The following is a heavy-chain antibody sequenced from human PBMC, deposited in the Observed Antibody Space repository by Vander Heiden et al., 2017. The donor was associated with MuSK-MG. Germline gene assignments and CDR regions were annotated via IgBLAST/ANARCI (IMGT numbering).Heavy chain of an antibody. V-gene: IGHV1-18*01. CDR1: GYTFPSYV. Sequence: QVQLVQSGADVRKPGAAGKVSCQASGYTFPSYVLSWVRQAPGQGLEWLGWISAYNGNTNYAQKRQGRVTMTNDTSRSTDYMERSSSRSDDTAVDYWARGGWVGPDYWGQGNLVTLSS. D-gene: IGHD3-10*01. CDR3: ARGGWVGPDY. J-gene: IGHJ4*02. CDR2: ISAYNGNT.